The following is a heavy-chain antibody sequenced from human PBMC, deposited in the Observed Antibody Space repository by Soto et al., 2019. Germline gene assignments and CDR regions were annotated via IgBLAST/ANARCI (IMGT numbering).Heavy chain of an antibody. D-gene: IGHD4-17*01. CDR1: GGSFSGNY. V-gene: IGHV4-34*01. CDR2: INLSGST. CDR3: ARGGVLLLLRYGRLGSLDGMDV. J-gene: IGHJ6*02. Sequence: QVQLQQWGAGLLKPSETLSLTCAVYGGSFSGNYWGWIRQPPGKGLGGMGEINLSGSTNNNPSLKSRVTISVDTSKHQFSLKLSSVTAADTAVYYCARGGVLLLLRYGRLGSLDGMDVWGQGTTVTVSS.